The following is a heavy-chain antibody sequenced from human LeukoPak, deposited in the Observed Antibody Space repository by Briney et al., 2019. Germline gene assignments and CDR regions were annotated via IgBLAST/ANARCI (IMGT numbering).Heavy chain of an antibody. CDR2: IYPGDSDT. Sequence: GESLKISCKGSGYSFTSYWLGWVRQMHGKGLEWMGIIYPGDSDTRYSPSFQGQVTISADKSISTAYLQWSSLKASDTAMYYCARHPYYYDSSGYYPDYWGQGTLVTVSS. CDR3: ARHPYYYDSSGYYPDY. V-gene: IGHV5-51*01. J-gene: IGHJ4*02. CDR1: GYSFTSYW. D-gene: IGHD3-22*01.